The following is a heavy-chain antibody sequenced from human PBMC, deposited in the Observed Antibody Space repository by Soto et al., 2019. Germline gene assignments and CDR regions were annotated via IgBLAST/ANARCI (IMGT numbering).Heavy chain of an antibody. CDR2: INPNSGGT. Sequence: EASVKVSCKASGYTFTGYYMHWVRQAPGQGLEWMGWINPNSGGTNYAQKFQGWVTMTRDTSISTAYMELSRLRSDDTAVYYCAREAQDYYGSGRAGRFDYWGQGTLVTVSS. V-gene: IGHV1-2*04. J-gene: IGHJ4*02. CDR1: GYTFTGYY. CDR3: AREAQDYYGSGRAGRFDY. D-gene: IGHD3-10*01.